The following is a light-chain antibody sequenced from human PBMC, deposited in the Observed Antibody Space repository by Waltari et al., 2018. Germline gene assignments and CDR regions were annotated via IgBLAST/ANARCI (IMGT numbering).Light chain of an antibody. CDR1: QSLSRD. V-gene: IGKV3-20*01. J-gene: IGKJ1*01. CDR2: GAS. CDR3: QHHVSLPAT. Sequence: VLTQSPGTLSLSSGARATLSCRASQSLSRDLAWYQQKPGQAPRLLLYGASTRATGIPDRFSVSGSGTDFSLTISRLEPEEFAVYYCQHHVSLPATFGQGTKVEIK.